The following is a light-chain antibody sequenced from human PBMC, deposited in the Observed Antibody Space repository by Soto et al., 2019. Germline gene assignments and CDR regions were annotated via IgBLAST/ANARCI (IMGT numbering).Light chain of an antibody. CDR1: QAITKY. V-gene: IGKV1-27*01. J-gene: IGKJ4*01. Sequence: DIQMTQSPSSLSASIGDRVTITCRASQAITKYLAWYQQKPGKVPRPLIFLASSFQPGVPSRSSGSRYSTEFTLTSTSLQPEDVATYYYQTYRSVPSSFGEGTKVDIK. CDR3: QTYRSVPSS. CDR2: LAS.